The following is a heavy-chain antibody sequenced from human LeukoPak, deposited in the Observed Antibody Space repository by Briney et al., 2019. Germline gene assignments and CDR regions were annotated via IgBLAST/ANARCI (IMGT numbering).Heavy chain of an antibody. J-gene: IGHJ4*02. D-gene: IGHD5-18*01. CDR1: GFTFCTHA. CDR2: ICSDGSKK. CDR3: GRDPDHTGYGFLDY. V-gene: IGHV3-33*01. Sequence: PGRTLRPSCAASGFTFCTHAMHWVPEAPGKGLEAWAVICSDGSKKLYTDSVKGRFTFSRDNSKKRVYLQMDSLRAEHTSVYYCGRDPDHTGYGFLDYWGQGALVTVSS.